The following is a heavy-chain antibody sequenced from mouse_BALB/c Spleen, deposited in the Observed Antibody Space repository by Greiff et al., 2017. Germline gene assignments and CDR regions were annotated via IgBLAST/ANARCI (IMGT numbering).Heavy chain of an antibody. CDR1: GFNIKDTY. CDR2: IDPANGNT. V-gene: IGHV14-3*02. Sequence: EVQLQQSGAELVKPGASVKLSCTASGFNIKDTYMHWVKQRPEQGLEWIGRIDPANGNTKYDPKFQGKATITADTSSNTAYLQLSSLTSEDTAVYYCARDSYYYGSSVYAMDYWGQGTSVTVSS. D-gene: IGHD1-1*01. J-gene: IGHJ4*01. CDR3: ARDSYYYGSSVYAMDY.